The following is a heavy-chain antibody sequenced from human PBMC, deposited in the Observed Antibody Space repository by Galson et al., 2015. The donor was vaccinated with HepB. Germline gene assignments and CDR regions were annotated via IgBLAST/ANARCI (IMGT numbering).Heavy chain of an antibody. CDR3: AKAPASSWLTSNWFDP. V-gene: IGHV3-23*01. CDR2: ISGSGGRT. CDR1: GFTFSSYA. J-gene: IGHJ5*02. Sequence: SLRLSCAGSGFTFSSYAMSWVRQAPGKGLEWVSGISGSGGRTHYADSVKGRFTISRDNSKNTLYLQMNSLRAEDTAVYYCAKAPASSWLTSNWFDPWGQGTLVTVSS. D-gene: IGHD6-13*01.